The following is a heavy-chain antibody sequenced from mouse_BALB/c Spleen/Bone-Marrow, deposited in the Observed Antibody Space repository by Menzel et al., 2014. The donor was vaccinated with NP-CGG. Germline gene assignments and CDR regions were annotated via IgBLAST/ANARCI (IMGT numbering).Heavy chain of an antibody. CDR3: ARGVRGYDGFAY. CDR2: INPSTGYT. V-gene: IGHV1-7*01. Sequence: VKLMESGAELAKPGASVKMSCKASGYTFTSYWMHWVKQRPGQGLEWIGYINPSTGYTEYNQKFKDKATLTADKSSSTAYMQLSSLTSEDSAVYYCARGVRGYDGFAYWGLGTLVTVSA. J-gene: IGHJ3*01. CDR1: GYTFTSYW. D-gene: IGHD2-2*01.